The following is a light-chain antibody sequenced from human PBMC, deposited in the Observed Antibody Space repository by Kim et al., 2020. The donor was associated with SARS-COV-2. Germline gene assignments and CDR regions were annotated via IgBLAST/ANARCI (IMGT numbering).Light chain of an antibody. CDR1: SGSVSTSYY. CDR3: VLYMGSGISV. V-gene: IGLV8-61*01. Sequence: GVTVTLTCGWSSGSVSTSYYPSWYQQTPGQAPRTLIYSTNTRSSGVPDRFSGSILGNKAALTITGAQADDESDYYCVLYMGSGISVFGGGTQLTVL. J-gene: IGLJ3*02. CDR2: STN.